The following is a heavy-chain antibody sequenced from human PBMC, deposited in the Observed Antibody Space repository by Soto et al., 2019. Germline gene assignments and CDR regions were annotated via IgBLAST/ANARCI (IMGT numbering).Heavy chain of an antibody. CDR2: ISSSSSTI. CDR1: GFTFSSYS. Sequence: GGSLRLSCAASGFTFSSYSMNWVRQAPGKGLEWVSYISSSSSTIYYADSVKGRFTISRDNAKNSLYLQMNSLRDEDTAVYYCARGQPVFRFLECLSSSLDYWGQGTLVTVSS. J-gene: IGHJ4*02. CDR3: ARGQPVFRFLECLSSSLDY. V-gene: IGHV3-48*02. D-gene: IGHD3-3*01.